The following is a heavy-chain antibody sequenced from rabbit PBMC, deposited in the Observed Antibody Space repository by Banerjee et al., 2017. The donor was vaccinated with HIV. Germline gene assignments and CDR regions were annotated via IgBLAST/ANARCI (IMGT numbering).Heavy chain of an antibody. J-gene: IGHJ4*01. Sequence: QSLEESGGDLVKPGASLTLTCTASGFSFSSSYFMCWVRQAPGKGLEWIACIDVGNSDTYYASWAKGRFTISGTSSTTVTLQMTSLTVADTATYFCARSGGSDYRYFTLWGQGTLVTVS. V-gene: IGHV1S40*01. CDR1: GFSFSSSYF. CDR2: IDVGNSDT. CDR3: ARSGGSDYRYFTL. D-gene: IGHD8-1*01.